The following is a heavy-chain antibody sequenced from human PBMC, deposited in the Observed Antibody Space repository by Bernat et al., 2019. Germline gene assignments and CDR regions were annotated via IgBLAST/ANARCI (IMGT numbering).Heavy chain of an antibody. V-gene: IGHV3-53*05. CDR2: IYSGGT. J-gene: IGHJ3*02. CDR1: GLTVSSNH. Sequence: EVQLVETGGGLIQPGGSLRLSCAASGLTVSSNHMSWVRQAPGKGLEWVSVIYSGGTQYADSVKGRFTISRDNSKNTLYLQMNSPRAEDTAVYYCARGVDGAFDIWGRGTTVTVSS. CDR3: ARGVDGAFDI.